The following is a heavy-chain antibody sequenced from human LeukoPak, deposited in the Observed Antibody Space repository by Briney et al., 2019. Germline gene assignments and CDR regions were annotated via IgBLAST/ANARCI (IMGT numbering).Heavy chain of an antibody. V-gene: IGHV1-69*05. CDR3: ARDGAERPHYMDV. Sequence: ASVKVSCKASGGTFSSYAISWVRQAPGQGLEWMGGIIPIFGTANYAQKFQGRVAITTDESTSTAYMELSSLRSEDTAVYYCARDGAERPHYMDVWGKGTTVTVSS. CDR1: GGTFSSYA. D-gene: IGHD1-1*01. CDR2: IIPIFGTA. J-gene: IGHJ6*03.